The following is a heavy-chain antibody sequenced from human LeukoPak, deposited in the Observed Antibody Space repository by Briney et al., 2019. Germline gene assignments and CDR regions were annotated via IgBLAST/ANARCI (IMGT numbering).Heavy chain of an antibody. CDR1: AFTFSSYA. V-gene: IGHV3-23*01. J-gene: IGHJ4*02. CDR2: ISGSGGST. Sequence: GGSLRLSCVASAFTFSSYAMSWVRQAPGKGLEWVSAISGSGGSTYYADSVKGRFTISRDNSKNTLYLQMNSLRAEDTAVYYCARWRDQPNYDILTGYYSSYFDYWGQGTLVTVSS. CDR3: ARWRDQPNYDILTGYYSSYFDY. D-gene: IGHD3-9*01.